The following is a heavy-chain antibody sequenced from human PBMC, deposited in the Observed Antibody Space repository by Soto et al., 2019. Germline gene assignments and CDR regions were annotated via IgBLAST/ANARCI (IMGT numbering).Heavy chain of an antibody. CDR2: ISGSGGST. D-gene: IGHD3-22*01. CDR1: GFSFSSYA. CDR3: AKDFLGSSGYYYYYGMDV. V-gene: IGHV3-23*01. Sequence: PGGSLRLSCAASGFSFSSYAMSWVRQATGKGLEWVSAISGSGGSTHYADSVKGRFTISRDNSKNTLYLQMNSLRAEDTAVYYCAKDFLGSSGYYYYYGMDVWGQGTTVTVSS. J-gene: IGHJ6*02.